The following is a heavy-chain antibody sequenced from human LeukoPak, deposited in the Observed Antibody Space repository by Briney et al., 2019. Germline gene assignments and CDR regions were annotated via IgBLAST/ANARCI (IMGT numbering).Heavy chain of an antibody. CDR3: ARDRDYAFDI. J-gene: IGHJ3*02. Sequence: PGGSLRLSCAASGFTFSSYGLNWVRQAPGKGLEWVSAISGSGGSTYYADSVKGRFTISRDNSKNTLYLQMNSLRAEDTAVYYCARDRDYAFDIWGQGTMVTVSS. CDR2: ISGSGGST. D-gene: IGHD3/OR15-3a*01. V-gene: IGHV3-23*01. CDR1: GFTFSSYG.